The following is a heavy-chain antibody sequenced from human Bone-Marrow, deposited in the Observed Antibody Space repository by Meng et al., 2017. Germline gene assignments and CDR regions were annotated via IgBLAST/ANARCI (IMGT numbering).Heavy chain of an antibody. J-gene: IGHJ4*02. Sequence: SVKVSCKASGGTFSSYAISWVRQAPGQGLEWMGGIIPIFGTANYAQKFQGRVTITADESTSTAYMELSSLRAEDTAVYYCARGTGWGITAGGVLEYWGQGILVTVSS. CDR3: ARGTGWGITAGGVLEY. D-gene: IGHD6-13*01. CDR1: GGTFSSYA. CDR2: IIPIFGTA. V-gene: IGHV1-69*13.